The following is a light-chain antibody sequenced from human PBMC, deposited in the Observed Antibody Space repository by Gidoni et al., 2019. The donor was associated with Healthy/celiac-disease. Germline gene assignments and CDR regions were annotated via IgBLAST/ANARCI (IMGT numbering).Light chain of an antibody. J-gene: IGLJ3*02. CDR1: SAIHVGTYR. Sequence: QAVLPHPASLPASPGASASPTCTLRSAIHVGTYRIYWYQQKPGSPPQYLLRYKSDSDKQQGSGVPSRFSGSKDASANAGILLISGLQSEDEADYYCMIWHSSAWVFGGGTKLTVL. CDR3: MIWHSSAWV. V-gene: IGLV5-45*01. CDR2: YKSDSDK.